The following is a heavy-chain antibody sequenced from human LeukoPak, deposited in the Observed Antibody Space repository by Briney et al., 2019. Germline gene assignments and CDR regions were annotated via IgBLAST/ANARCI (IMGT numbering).Heavy chain of an antibody. D-gene: IGHD3-9*01. V-gene: IGHV1-69*06. CDR1: GGTFSSYA. J-gene: IGHJ6*03. CDR2: IIPIFGTA. Sequence: SVKVSCKASGGTFSSYAISWVRQAPGQGLEWMGGIIPIFGTANYAQKFQGRVTITADKSTSTAYMELSSLRSEDTAVYYCARGVTIWAEARQRYYYYYMDVWGKGTTVTISS. CDR3: ARGVTIWAEARQRYYYYYMDV.